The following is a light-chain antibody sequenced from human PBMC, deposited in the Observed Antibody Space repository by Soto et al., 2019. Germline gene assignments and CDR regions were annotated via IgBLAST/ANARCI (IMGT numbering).Light chain of an antibody. Sequence: QSVLTQPPSVSEAPRQRVTISCSGSSSNIGNNAVNWNQQLPGKAPKLLIYYDDLLPSGVSDRFSGSKSGTSACLAISGLQSEDEADYYCAAWDDSLNGYVFGTGTKLTVL. V-gene: IGLV1-36*01. CDR3: AAWDDSLNGYV. J-gene: IGLJ1*01. CDR2: YDD. CDR1: SSNIGNNA.